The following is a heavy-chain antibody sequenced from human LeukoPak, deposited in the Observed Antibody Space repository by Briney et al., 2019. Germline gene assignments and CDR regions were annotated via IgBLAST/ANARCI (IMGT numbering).Heavy chain of an antibody. CDR3: ARRGVVVILPYYYYYMDV. CDR1: GYTFTGYY. CDR2: INPNSGGT. D-gene: IGHD3-22*01. V-gene: IGHV1-2*02. J-gene: IGHJ6*03. Sequence: ASVKVSCKASGYTFTGYYMHWVRQAPGQGLEWMGWINPNSGGTNYAQKFQGRITMTRDTSISTAYMELSRLRSDDTAVYYCARRGVVVILPYYYYYMDVWGKGTTVTISS.